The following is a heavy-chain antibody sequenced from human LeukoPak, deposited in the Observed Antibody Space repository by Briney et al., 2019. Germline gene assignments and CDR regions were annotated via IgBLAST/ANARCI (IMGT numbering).Heavy chain of an antibody. D-gene: IGHD5-18*01. Sequence: GGSLRLSCAASGFTVGSKYMSWVRQTPGKGLDWVSVIYSGGNTHYSDSVKGRFTISRDNSKNTLYLQMNSLRAEDTAVYYCAKSLGSFDTAMVPFDYWGPGTLVTVSS. CDR1: GFTVGSKY. CDR3: AKSLGSFDTAMVPFDY. CDR2: IYSGGNT. V-gene: IGHV3-53*05. J-gene: IGHJ4*02.